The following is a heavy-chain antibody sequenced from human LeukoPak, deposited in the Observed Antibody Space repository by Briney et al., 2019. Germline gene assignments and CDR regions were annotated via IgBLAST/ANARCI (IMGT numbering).Heavy chain of an antibody. D-gene: IGHD3-10*01. CDR2: INPNSGGT. Sequence: ASVKVSCKASGYTFTGYYMHWVRQAPGQGLEWMGWINPNSGGTNYAQKFQGRVTMTRDTSISTAYMELSRLSSVTAADTAVYYCAKNVLLWFGELSTNNWFDPWGQGTLVTVSS. CDR1: GYTFTGYY. J-gene: IGHJ5*02. V-gene: IGHV1-2*02. CDR3: AKNVLLWFGELSTNNWFDP.